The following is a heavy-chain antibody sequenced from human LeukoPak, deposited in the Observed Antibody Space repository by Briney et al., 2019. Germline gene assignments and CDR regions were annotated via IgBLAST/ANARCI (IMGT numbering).Heavy chain of an antibody. J-gene: IGHJ5*02. CDR2: INPSGGST. CDR1: GYTFTSYY. V-gene: IGHV1-46*01. CDR3: ARAGIAARPSLNWFDP. Sequence: ASVKVSCKASGYTFTSYYMHWVRQAPGQGLEWMGIINPSGGSTSYAQKFQGRATMTRDTSTSTVYMELSSLRSEDTAVYYCARAGIAARPSLNWFDPWGQGTLVTVSS. D-gene: IGHD6-6*01.